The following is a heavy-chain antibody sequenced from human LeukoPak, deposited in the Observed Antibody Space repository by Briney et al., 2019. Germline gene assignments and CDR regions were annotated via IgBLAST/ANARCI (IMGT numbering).Heavy chain of an antibody. CDR1: GGSFSGYY. D-gene: IGHD6-19*01. CDR2: INHSGST. V-gene: IGHV4-34*01. Sequence: SETLSLTCAVYGGSFSGYYWSWIRQPPGKGLEWIGEINHSGSTNYNPSLKSRVTISVDTSKNQFSLKLSSVTAADTAVCHCARGGVAVAGVPYYYNGMDVWGQGTTVTVSS. J-gene: IGHJ6*02. CDR3: ARGGVAVAGVPYYYNGMDV.